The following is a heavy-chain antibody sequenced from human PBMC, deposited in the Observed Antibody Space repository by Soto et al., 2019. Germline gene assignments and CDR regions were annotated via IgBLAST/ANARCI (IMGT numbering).Heavy chain of an antibody. J-gene: IGHJ4*02. V-gene: IGHV2-5*02. CDR1: GFSLSTSGVG. Sequence: QITLKESGPTLVKPTQPLTLTCTFSGFSLSTSGVGVGWIRQPPGKALEWLALIYWDDDKRYSPSLKSRLTITKDTSKNQVVLTMTNMDPVDTATYYCAHSEGDYVVQYFDYWGQGTLVTVSS. CDR2: IYWDDDK. CDR3: AHSEGDYVVQYFDY. D-gene: IGHD4-17*01.